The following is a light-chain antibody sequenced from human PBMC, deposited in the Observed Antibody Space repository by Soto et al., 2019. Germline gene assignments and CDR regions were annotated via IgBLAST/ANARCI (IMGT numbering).Light chain of an antibody. CDR3: CSYAGSSTWV. J-gene: IGLJ3*02. CDR2: EGS. CDR1: SSDVGSYNF. Sequence: QSALTQPASVSGSPGQSITISCTGSSSDVGSYNFVSWHQQHPGKAPKLMIYEGSKRPSGVSNRFSGSKSGNTASLTISGLQAEDVADYYCCSYAGSSTWVFGGGTKVTVL. V-gene: IGLV2-23*01.